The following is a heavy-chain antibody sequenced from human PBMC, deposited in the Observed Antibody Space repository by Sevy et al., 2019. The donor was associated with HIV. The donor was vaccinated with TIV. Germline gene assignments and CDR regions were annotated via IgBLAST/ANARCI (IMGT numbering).Heavy chain of an antibody. J-gene: IGHJ4*02. CDR1: GYSISSGGYY. CDR3: ARVPFYYDFDGYYYFDY. Sequence: SETLSLTCTVSGYSISSGGYYWSWIRQQPGKGLEWIGYIDYTGNAYYTPSLKSRITISVDTSKNQFSLKLTSVTAADTAVYYCARVPFYYDFDGYYYFDYWGQGTLVTVSS. V-gene: IGHV4-31*03. D-gene: IGHD3-22*01. CDR2: IDYTGNA.